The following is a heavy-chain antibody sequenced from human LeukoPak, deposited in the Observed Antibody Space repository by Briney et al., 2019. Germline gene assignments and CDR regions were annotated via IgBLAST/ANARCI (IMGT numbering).Heavy chain of an antibody. D-gene: IGHD6-19*01. CDR3: ARSSYPYYFDY. CDR1: GFSFSSYW. Sequence: GGSLRLSCGASGFSFSSYWMHWVRQAPGKGLIWASRVNNDGSSTTYADSVEGRFTISRDNARNTLYLQMNSLRAEDTAVYYCARSSYPYYFDYWGQGTLVTVSS. J-gene: IGHJ4*02. V-gene: IGHV3-74*01. CDR2: VNNDGSST.